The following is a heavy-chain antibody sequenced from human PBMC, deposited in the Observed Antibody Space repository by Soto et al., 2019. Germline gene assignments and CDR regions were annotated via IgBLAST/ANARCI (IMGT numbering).Heavy chain of an antibody. CDR3: ARGVGASDFDY. CDR2: IIPIFGTT. CDR1: GGTFSTYA. D-gene: IGHD1-26*01. V-gene: IGHV1-69*01. Sequence: QVQLVQSGAEVKKPGSSVKVSCKASGGTFSTYAITWVRQAPGQGLEWLGGIIPIFGTTDYARKLQGRVTITAAESTSTVFIELSSLTSEDTAVYYGARGVGASDFDYWGQGTLVSVSS. J-gene: IGHJ4*02.